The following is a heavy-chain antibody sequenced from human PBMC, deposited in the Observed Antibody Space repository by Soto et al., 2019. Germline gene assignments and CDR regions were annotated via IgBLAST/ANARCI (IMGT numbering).Heavy chain of an antibody. Sequence: GASVKVSCKVSGYTLTEFSMHWVRQAPGKGLEWMGGFDPEDAETIYAQKFQGRVTMTEDTSTDTAYMELSGLRSEDTAVYYCATTLGSSLQNDYYGMDVWGQGTTVTVSS. CDR3: ATTLGSSLQNDYYGMDV. CDR1: GYTLTEFS. CDR2: FDPEDAET. V-gene: IGHV1-24*01. J-gene: IGHJ6*02. D-gene: IGHD6-6*01.